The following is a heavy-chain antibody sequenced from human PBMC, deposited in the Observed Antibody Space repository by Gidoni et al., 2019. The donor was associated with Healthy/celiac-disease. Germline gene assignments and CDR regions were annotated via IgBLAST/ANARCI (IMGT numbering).Heavy chain of an antibody. CDR2: IYYSGST. Sequence: QVQLQESGAGLVKPSETLSLTSTVSGGSISSYYWSWIRQPPGKGLEWLGYIYYSGSTNYNPSLKSRVTISVDTSTSQFSLKLSSVTASDTAVYSCARAPIFDYWGQGTLVTVSS. J-gene: IGHJ4*02. CDR3: ARAPIFDY. CDR1: GGSISSYY. V-gene: IGHV4-59*01.